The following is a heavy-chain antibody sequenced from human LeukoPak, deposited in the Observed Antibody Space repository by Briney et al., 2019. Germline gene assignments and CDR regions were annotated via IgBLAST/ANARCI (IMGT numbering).Heavy chain of an antibody. D-gene: IGHD4-17*01. V-gene: IGHV3-74*01. J-gene: IGHJ6*03. CDR1: GFTFSNYW. Sequence: GGSLRLSCVASGFTFSNYWMHWVRQVPGKGLVWVSRINLDGSTTTYADSVKGRFTISRNNAKNTLYLQMNSLRAEDTALYYCARDKTVSALRRDYMDVWGKGTTVTASS. CDR3: ARDKTVSALRRDYMDV. CDR2: INLDGSTT.